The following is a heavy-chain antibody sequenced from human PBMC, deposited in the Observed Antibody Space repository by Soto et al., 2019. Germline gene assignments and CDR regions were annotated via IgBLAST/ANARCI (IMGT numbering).Heavy chain of an antibody. Sequence: SETLSLTCAVSGGSISSGTWWSWVRQPPGKGLEWIGEIYHSGSINYNPSLKSRVTISVDQSKNQFSLKLRSVTAADTAVYYCARGSPCYYDSSGRNWFDPRGQGTLVPVSS. D-gene: IGHD3-22*01. J-gene: IGHJ5*02. CDR1: GGSISSGTW. CDR3: ARGSPCYYDSSGRNWFDP. V-gene: IGHV4-4*02. CDR2: IYHSGSI.